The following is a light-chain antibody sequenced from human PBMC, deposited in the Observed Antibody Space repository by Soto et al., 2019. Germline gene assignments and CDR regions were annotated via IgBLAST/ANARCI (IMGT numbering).Light chain of an antibody. CDR3: QQYNNWPRAT. V-gene: IGKV3-15*01. CDR1: QSINDN. Sequence: EIAISQSAATLSVSAVDISTHCCRPSQSINDNLAWYQQKPGQAPRLLMFRTSTRATGFPARFSASGSGTEFNLTISSLQSEDFAIYHCQQYNNWPRATFGGGTKVDIK. J-gene: IGKJ4*01. CDR2: RTS.